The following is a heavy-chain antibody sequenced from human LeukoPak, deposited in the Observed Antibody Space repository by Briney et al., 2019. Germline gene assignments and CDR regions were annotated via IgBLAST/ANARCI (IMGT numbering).Heavy chain of an antibody. D-gene: IGHD6-13*01. J-gene: IGHJ4*02. CDR2: MNPNSGNT. Sequence: GASVKVSCKASGYTFTSYDINWVRQATGQGLEWMGWMNPNSGNTGYAQKFQGRITMTRNTSISTAYMELSSLRSEDTAVYYCARTRGAAGTRRLGYWGQGTLVTVSS. CDR3: ARTRGAAGTRRLGY. V-gene: IGHV1-8*01. CDR1: GYTFTSYD.